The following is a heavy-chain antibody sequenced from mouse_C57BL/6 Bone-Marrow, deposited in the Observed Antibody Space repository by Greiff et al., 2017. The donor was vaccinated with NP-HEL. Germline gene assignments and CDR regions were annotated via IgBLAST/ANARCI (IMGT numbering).Heavy chain of an antibody. CDR3: ARGYDYDDAMDY. CDR1: GYTFTDYN. D-gene: IGHD2-4*01. V-gene: IGHV1-22*01. J-gene: IGHJ4*01. CDR2: INPNNGGT. Sequence: VHVKQSGPELVKPGASVKMSCKASGYTFTDYNMHWVKQSHGKSLEWIGYINPNNGGTSYNQKFKGKATLTVNKSSSTAYMELRSLTSEDSAVYYCARGYDYDDAMDYWGQGTSVTVSS.